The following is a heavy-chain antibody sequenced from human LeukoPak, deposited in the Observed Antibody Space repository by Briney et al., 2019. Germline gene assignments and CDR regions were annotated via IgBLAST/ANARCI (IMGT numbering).Heavy chain of an antibody. D-gene: IGHD5-18*01. J-gene: IGHJ3*02. V-gene: IGHV3-66*01. CDR2: IYRGGRT. Sequence: GGSLRLSCAASGFTFSSNYMSWGRQAPGEGGGWGSVIYRGGRTSYAASVNGRFTISRDNSKNTLYLQMNSLRAEDTAVYYCARDRIQLWLHAFDIWGQGTMVTVSS. CDR3: ARDRIQLWLHAFDI. CDR1: GFTFSSNY.